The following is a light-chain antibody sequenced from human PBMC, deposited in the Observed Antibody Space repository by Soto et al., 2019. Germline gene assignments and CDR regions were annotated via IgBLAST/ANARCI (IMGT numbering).Light chain of an antibody. J-gene: IGKJ4*01. CDR2: GAS. V-gene: IGKV3-20*01. CDR1: QSISDT. CDR3: QQYGSSSLT. Sequence: EIVMTQSPATLSVSPGGRATLSCRASQSISDTLAWYQQKPGQAPRLLIYGASSRATGIPDRFSGSGSGTDFTLTISRLEPEDFAVYYCQQYGSSSLTFGGGTKVDI.